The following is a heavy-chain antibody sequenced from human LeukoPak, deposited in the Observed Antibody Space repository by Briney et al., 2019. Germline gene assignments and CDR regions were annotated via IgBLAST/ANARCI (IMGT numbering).Heavy chain of an antibody. J-gene: IGHJ5*02. CDR1: GDSVSGGSVG. CDR2: IYYRSKWYS. CDR3: TGGGLVRGSLHWFDP. V-gene: IGHV6-1*01. Sequence: ASQTLSLTCAISGDSVSGGSVGWNWIRQSPSRGLEWLGRIYYRSKWYSDYAISVKSRITINPDTSRNQFSLQLNSVTHDDTAVYYCTGGGLVRGSLHWFDPWGQGTLVTVSS. D-gene: IGHD3-10*01.